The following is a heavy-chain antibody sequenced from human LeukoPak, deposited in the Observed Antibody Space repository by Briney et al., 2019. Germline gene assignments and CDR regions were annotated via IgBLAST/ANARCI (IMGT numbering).Heavy chain of an antibody. V-gene: IGHV1-18*01. J-gene: IGHJ6*03. CDR2: ISAYNGNT. Sequence: ASVKVSCKASGYTFTSYGISWVRQAPGQGLEWMGWISAYNGNTNYAQKFQGRVTMTRDTSTSTVYMELSSLRSEDTAVYYCARGPRITMIRGGQWYYYMDVWGKGTTVTISS. CDR3: ARGPRITMIRGGQWYYYMDV. D-gene: IGHD3-10*01. CDR1: GYTFTSYG.